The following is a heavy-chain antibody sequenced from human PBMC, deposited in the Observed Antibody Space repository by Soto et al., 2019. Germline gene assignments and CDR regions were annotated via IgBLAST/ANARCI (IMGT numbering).Heavy chain of an antibody. D-gene: IGHD1-20*01. J-gene: IGHJ5*02. CDR1: GGSINSGGYY. V-gene: IGHV4-31*03. Sequence: QVQLQESGPGLVKPSQTLSLTCTVSGGSINSGGYYWSWIRQHPGKGLEWIGYIYNSVITYYNPTLKSRVTRSLTRAETQFSRDLSSGRAAGTAVYCCARAVYPWGQGALVTVSS. CDR3: ARAVYP. CDR2: IYNSVIT.